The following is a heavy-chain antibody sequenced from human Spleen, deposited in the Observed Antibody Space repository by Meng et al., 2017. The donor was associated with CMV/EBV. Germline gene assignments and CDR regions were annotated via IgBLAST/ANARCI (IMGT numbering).Heavy chain of an antibody. J-gene: IGHJ5*02. D-gene: IGHD3-16*01. Sequence: GSLRLSCAVSGASITITKWWTWVRQPPGKGLEWVGEIDHSGNSNSNPSLKSRLTLSLDTSKNHLSLRMTSVTAEDTAIYYCARVREHTSLGNYWFDPWGQGTLVTVSS. V-gene: IGHV4-4*02. CDR1: GASITITKW. CDR2: IDHSGNS. CDR3: ARVREHTSLGNYWFDP.